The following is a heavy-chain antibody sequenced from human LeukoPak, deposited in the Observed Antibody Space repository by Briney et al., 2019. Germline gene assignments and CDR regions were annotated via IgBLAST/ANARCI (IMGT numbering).Heavy chain of an antibody. V-gene: IGHV4-4*07. Sequence: SETLSLTCTVSGGSISNYYWSWIRQPAGKGLEWIGRIYSSGSTDYNPSLKSRVTMSVDTSKNQFSLKLSSVTAADTAVYYCARHIDREAYYYGMDVWGQGTTVTVSS. J-gene: IGHJ6*02. D-gene: IGHD2-21*01. CDR1: GGSISNYY. CDR2: IYSSGST. CDR3: ARHIDREAYYYGMDV.